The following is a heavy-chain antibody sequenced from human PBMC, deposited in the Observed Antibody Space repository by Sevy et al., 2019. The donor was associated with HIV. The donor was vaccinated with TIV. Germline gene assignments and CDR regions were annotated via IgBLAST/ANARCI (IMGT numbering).Heavy chain of an antibody. D-gene: IGHD1-26*01. V-gene: IGHV3-30*04. CDR1: GFIFSNFA. CDR3: ARGENDDEFFQY. Sequence: GGSLRLSCTVSGFIFSNFAMHWVRQAPGKGLEWVAVTSYDGSHKYYAASVKGRFTVSRDNSRNILSLEMSSLRRDDTAVYYCARGENDDEFFQYWGQGTLVTVSS. CDR2: TSYDGSHK. J-gene: IGHJ1*01.